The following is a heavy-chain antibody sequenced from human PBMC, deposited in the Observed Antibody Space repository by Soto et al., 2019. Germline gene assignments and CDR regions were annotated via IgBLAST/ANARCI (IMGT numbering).Heavy chain of an antibody. CDR1: GFTFSNYG. Sequence: QVQLVESGGGVVQPGRSLRLSCAASGFTFSNYGLHWVRQAPGKGLEWVADIWDDGRSKNYVDSVKGRFTISRDNSKITLYLEMNSLIAEDSAVYYCGRVDRYYGMDVWGQGTTVTVSS. CDR3: GRVDRYYGMDV. J-gene: IGHJ6*02. CDR2: IWDDGRSK. V-gene: IGHV3-33*01.